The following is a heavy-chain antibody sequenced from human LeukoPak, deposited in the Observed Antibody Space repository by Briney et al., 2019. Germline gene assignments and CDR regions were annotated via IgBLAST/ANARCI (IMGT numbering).Heavy chain of an antibody. D-gene: IGHD3-22*01. CDR1: GDSISSSSYY. V-gene: IGHV4-39*01. Sequence: PSGTLSLTCTVSGDSISSSSYYWVWLRQPPGKGLEWIATTHYTGSTYYNPSLKSRVTISVDTSENQFSLKLSSVTAADTAMYYCARYWGPYDNSGAYFDYWGQGTLVTVSS. CDR2: THYTGST. J-gene: IGHJ4*02. CDR3: ARYWGPYDNSGAYFDY.